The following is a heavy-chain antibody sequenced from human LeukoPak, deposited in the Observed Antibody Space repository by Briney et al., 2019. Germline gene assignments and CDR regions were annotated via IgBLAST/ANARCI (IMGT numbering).Heavy chain of an antibody. V-gene: IGHV3-23*01. CDR1: GFPFSNFA. Sequence: GGSLRLSCAASGFPFSNFAMSWVRQAPGKGLEWVSTISGGGDNTYFADSVKGRFTISRDNSKNTLFLQMVSLRAEDTDVYYCAKFEGALLGNYYMDVWGKGTTVTVSS. J-gene: IGHJ6*03. CDR2: ISGGGDNT. CDR3: AKFEGALLGNYYMDV.